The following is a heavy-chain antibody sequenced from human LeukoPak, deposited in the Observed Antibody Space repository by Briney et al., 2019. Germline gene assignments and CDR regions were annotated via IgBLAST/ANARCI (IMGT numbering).Heavy chain of an antibody. Sequence: GGSLRLSCAASGFTFSSYGMHWVRQAPGKGLEWVAVISYDDGSHKYYADSVKGRFTISRDNSKNTLYLQMNSLRVEDTAVYYCARGPIFMVRGVDDAFDIWGQGTMVTVSS. CDR1: GFTFSSYG. V-gene: IGHV3-30*03. CDR3: ARGPIFMVRGVDDAFDI. J-gene: IGHJ3*02. CDR2: ISYDDGSHK. D-gene: IGHD3-10*01.